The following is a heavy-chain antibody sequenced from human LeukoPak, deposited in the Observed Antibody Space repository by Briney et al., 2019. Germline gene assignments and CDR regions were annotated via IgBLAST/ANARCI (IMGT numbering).Heavy chain of an antibody. CDR3: ARGIAAAGLHYFDY. D-gene: IGHD6-13*01. Sequence: SETLSLTCTVSGYSISSGYYWGWIRQPPGKGLEWIGSIYHSGSTYYNPSLKSRVTISVDTSKNQFSLKLSSMTAADTAVYYCARGIAAAGLHYFDYWGQGTLVTVSS. CDR2: IYHSGST. V-gene: IGHV4-38-2*02. J-gene: IGHJ4*02. CDR1: GYSISSGYY.